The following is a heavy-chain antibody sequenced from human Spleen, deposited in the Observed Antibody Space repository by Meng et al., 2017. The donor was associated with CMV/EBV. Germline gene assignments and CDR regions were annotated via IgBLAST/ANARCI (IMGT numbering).Heavy chain of an antibody. Sequence: SETLSLTCTVYGGFLSAYYWSWIRQPPGKGLEWIGEINHGGATNYNSSLKSRVTISLDTSKNQFSLKLSSVTAADTAVYYCARSYYGSGSYYVDYWGQGTLVTVSS. D-gene: IGHD3-10*01. CDR1: GGFLSAYY. CDR2: INHGGAT. J-gene: IGHJ4*02. V-gene: IGHV4-34*01. CDR3: ARSYYGSGSYYVDY.